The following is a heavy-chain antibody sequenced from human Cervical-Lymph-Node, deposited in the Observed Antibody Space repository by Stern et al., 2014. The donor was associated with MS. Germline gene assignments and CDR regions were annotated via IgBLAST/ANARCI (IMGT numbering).Heavy chain of an antibody. D-gene: IGHD5-18*01. V-gene: IGHV2-70*01. Sequence: QVTLKESGPALVKPTQTLTLTCTFSGFSLSTSGMCVSWIRQPPGKALEWLALIEWDDDKYYRTSLKTRLTISKDTSKNQVVLTMTSMDPVDTATYYCARTSSYSYGSYFDYWGQGTLVTVSS. CDR2: IEWDDDK. J-gene: IGHJ4*02. CDR3: ARTSSYSYGSYFDY. CDR1: GFSLSTSGMC.